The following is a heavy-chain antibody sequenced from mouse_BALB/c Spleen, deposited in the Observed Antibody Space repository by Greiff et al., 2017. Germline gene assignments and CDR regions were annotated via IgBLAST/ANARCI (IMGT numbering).Heavy chain of an antibody. D-gene: IGHD1-1*01. CDR3: AKGSTTVVAPDY. J-gene: IGHJ2*01. CDR2: ISSGSSTI. CDR1: GFTFSSFG. Sequence: EVNVVESGGGLVQPGGSRKLSCAASGFTFSSFGMHWVRQAPEKGLEWVAYISSGSSTIYYADTVKGRFTISRDNPKNTLFLQMTSLRSEDTAMYYCAKGSTTVVAPDYWGQGTTLTVSS. V-gene: IGHV5-17*02.